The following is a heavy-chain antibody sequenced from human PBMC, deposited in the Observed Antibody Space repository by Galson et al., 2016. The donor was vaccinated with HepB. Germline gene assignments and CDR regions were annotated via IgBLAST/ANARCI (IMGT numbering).Heavy chain of an antibody. CDR3: AKARGVATTTHFDY. J-gene: IGHJ4*02. CDR1: GFIFSSYA. Sequence: SLRLSCAASGFIFSSYAMSWVRQTPGKGLEWVSGLSGSDGSTYYADSVKGRFTTSRDNTKNTLYLQVYSLRAEDTAVYYCAKARGVATTTHFDYWGQGILVTVSS. V-gene: IGHV3-23*01. CDR2: LSGSDGST. D-gene: IGHD5-12*01.